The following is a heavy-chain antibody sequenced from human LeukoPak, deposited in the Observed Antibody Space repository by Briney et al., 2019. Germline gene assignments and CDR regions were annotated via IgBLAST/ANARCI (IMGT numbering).Heavy chain of an antibody. Sequence: GGSLRLSCAASGFTFSSYGMHWVRQAPGKGLEWVAVIWYDGSNKYYADSVKGRFTISRDNSKNTLYLQMNSLRAEDTAVYYCARAGEGDGYNSAAGDFDYWGQGTLVTVSS. V-gene: IGHV3-33*01. CDR3: ARAGEGDGYNSAAGDFDY. D-gene: IGHD5-24*01. J-gene: IGHJ4*02. CDR2: IWYDGSNK. CDR1: GFTFSSYG.